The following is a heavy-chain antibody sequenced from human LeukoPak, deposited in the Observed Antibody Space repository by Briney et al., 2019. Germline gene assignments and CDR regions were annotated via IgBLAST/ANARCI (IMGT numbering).Heavy chain of an antibody. Sequence: SETLSLTCAVSGGSISTSNSYWGWIRRPPGKGLEWVGSIYYSGNTYYNPSLKSRVTISVDTSKNQFSLILTSVTAADTAVYYCARQTGAGLFILPGGQGTLDTVSS. CDR2: IYYSGNT. J-gene: IGHJ4*02. V-gene: IGHV4-39*01. CDR1: GGSISTSNSY. D-gene: IGHD3-3*01. CDR3: ARQTGAGLFILP.